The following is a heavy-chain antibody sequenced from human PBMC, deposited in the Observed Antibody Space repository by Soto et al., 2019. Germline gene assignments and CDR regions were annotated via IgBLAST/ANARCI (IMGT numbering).Heavy chain of an antibody. D-gene: IGHD3-10*01. V-gene: IGHV1-18*01. CDR3: ARVDPRGVAVVRDY. Sequence: ASVKVSCKASGNTFASHGFSWVRQAPGQGLEWMGWISGFNGQTNYALKFQGRVTLTTDTSTSTAYMELRSLRSDDTAVYFCARVDPRGVAVVRDYWGQGTLVTVSS. J-gene: IGHJ4*02. CDR2: ISGFNGQT. CDR1: GNTFASHG.